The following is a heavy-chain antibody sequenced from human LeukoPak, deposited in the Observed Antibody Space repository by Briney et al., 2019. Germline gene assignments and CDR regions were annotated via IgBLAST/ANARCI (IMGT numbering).Heavy chain of an antibody. D-gene: IGHD4-17*01. CDR3: ARDRFIYGDYGSHHFDY. Sequence: SETLSLTCTVSGGSISSGDYYWSGIRQPPGRGLEGIGYIYSSGRTYYNPSLKSRIAMSVDTSTNQFSLKLNSVTAADTAVYFCARDRFIYGDYGSHHFDYWGQGTLVTVSS. CDR1: GGSISSGDYY. CDR2: IYSSGRT. J-gene: IGHJ4*02. V-gene: IGHV4-30-4*01.